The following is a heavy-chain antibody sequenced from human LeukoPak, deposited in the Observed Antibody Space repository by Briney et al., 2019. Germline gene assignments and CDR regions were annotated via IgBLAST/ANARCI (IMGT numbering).Heavy chain of an antibody. V-gene: IGHV3-7*01. J-gene: IGHJ4*02. CDR1: GFTFSNYW. CDR3: AALGGSGWYAY. D-gene: IGHD6-19*01. CDR2: IKQDGSEK. Sequence: PGGSLRLSCAASGFTFSNYWMSWARQAPGKGLEWVANIKQDGSEKYYVDSVKGRFTISRDNAKNSLYLQMNSLRPEDTAVYYSAALGGSGWYAYWGQGTLVTVSS.